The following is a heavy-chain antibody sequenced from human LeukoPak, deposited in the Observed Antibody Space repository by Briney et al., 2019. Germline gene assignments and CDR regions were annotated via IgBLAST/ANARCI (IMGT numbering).Heavy chain of an antibody. J-gene: IGHJ4*02. CDR2: ISGRGGST. Sequence: GGSLRLSCAASGLTFSNYTMIWVRQAPGEGLEWVSAISGRGGSTYYADSVKGRFTISRDNAKNSLYLQMNSLRVEDTAVYYCARELVEIAAAATDYWGQGTLVTVSS. CDR3: ARELVEIAAAATDY. CDR1: GLTFSNYT. D-gene: IGHD6-13*01. V-gene: IGHV3-23*01.